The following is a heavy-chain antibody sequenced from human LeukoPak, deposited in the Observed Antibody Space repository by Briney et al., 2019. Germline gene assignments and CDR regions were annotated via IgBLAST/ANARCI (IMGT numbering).Heavy chain of an antibody. Sequence: GGSLRLSCAASGFTFSSYAMSWVRQAPGKGLEWVSAISGSGGSTYYADSVKGRFTISRDNSKNTLYLQVNSLRAEDTAVYYCAKCYDYYGSGSYGDYWGQGTLVTVSS. J-gene: IGHJ4*02. CDR3: AKCYDYYGSGSYGDY. V-gene: IGHV3-23*01. CDR1: GFTFSSYA. CDR2: ISGSGGST. D-gene: IGHD3-10*01.